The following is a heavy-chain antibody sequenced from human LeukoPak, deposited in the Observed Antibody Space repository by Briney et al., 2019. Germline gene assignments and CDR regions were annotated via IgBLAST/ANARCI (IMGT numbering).Heavy chain of an antibody. Sequence: GGSLRLSCAASGFTFSSYAMSWVRQAPGKGLEWVSAISGSGGSTYYADSVKGRFTISRDTSKNTLYLQMNSLRVEDTAVYYCAKDRGRSYRGAFDYWGQGTLVTVSS. J-gene: IGHJ4*02. D-gene: IGHD1-26*01. CDR3: AKDRGRSYRGAFDY. CDR1: GFTFSSYA. CDR2: ISGSGGST. V-gene: IGHV3-23*01.